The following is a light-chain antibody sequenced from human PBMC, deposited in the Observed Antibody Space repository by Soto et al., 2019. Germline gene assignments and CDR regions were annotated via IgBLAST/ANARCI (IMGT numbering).Light chain of an antibody. Sequence: DLQMTQSPSSLSASVGDRVTITCQASQDIKNYLNWYQQKPGKAPKLLIYDASNLEIGVPSRFSGSGFGTDFTFTINSLQPEDIGTYFCQQSHNLPFTFGPGTKVNIK. V-gene: IGKV1-33*01. J-gene: IGKJ3*01. CDR1: QDIKNY. CDR2: DAS. CDR3: QQSHNLPFT.